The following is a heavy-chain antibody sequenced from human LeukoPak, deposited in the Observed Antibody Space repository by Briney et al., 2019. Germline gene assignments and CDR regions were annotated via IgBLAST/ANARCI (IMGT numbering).Heavy chain of an antibody. V-gene: IGHV4-59*01. D-gene: IGHD3-9*01. CDR1: GGSISSYY. Sequence: SETLSLTCTVSGGSISSYYWSWIRQPPGKGLEWIGYIYYTGSTNYNPSLKSRVTISVDTSKNQFSLKLSSVTAADTAIFYCARARRYYDILTGYSPQPYYFDYWGHGTLVTVSS. CDR3: ARARRYYDILTGYSPQPYYFDY. J-gene: IGHJ4*01. CDR2: IYYTGST.